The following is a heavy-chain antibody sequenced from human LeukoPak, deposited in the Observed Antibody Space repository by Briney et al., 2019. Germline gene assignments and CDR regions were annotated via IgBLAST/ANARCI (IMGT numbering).Heavy chain of an antibody. D-gene: IGHD3-3*02. CDR3: AASIFGGILADY. CDR1: GFTFTSSA. V-gene: IGHV1-58*01. J-gene: IGHJ4*02. Sequence: ASVKVSCKASGFTFTSSAVQWVRQARGQRLEWIGWIVVGSGNTNYAQKFQERVTITRDMSTSIAYMELSSLRSEDTAVYYCAASIFGGILADYWGQGTLVTVSS. CDR2: IVVGSGNT.